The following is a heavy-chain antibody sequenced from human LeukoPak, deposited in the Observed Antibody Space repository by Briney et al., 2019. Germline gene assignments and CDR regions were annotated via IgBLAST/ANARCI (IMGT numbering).Heavy chain of an antibody. V-gene: IGHV1-46*01. CDR3: ARDVHYYYGMDV. CDR2: INPSGGST. D-gene: IGHD6-6*01. Sequence: ASVKVPCKASGYTFTSYYMHWVRQAPGQGLEWMGIINPSGGSTSYAQRFQGRVTMTRDTPTSTVYMELSSLRSEDTAVYYCARDVHYYYGMDVWGQGTTVTVSS. J-gene: IGHJ6*02. CDR1: GYTFTSYY.